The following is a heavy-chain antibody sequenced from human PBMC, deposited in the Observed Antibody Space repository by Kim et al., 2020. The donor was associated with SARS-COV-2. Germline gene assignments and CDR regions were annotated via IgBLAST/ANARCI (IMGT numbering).Heavy chain of an antibody. D-gene: IGHD3-22*01. V-gene: IGHV1-69*13. CDR3: ARGSSMIVGSYYGMDV. J-gene: IGHJ6*02. CDR2: IIPIFGTA. Sequence: SVKVSCKASGGTFSSYAISWVRQAPGQGLEWMGGIIPIFGTANYAQKFQGRVTITADESTSTAYMELSSLRSEDTAVYYCARGSSMIVGSYYGMDVWVQGTTVTVSS. CDR1: GGTFSSYA.